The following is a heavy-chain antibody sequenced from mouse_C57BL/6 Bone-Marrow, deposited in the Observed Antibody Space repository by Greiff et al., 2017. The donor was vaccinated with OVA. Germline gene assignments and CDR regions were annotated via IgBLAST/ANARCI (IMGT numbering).Heavy chain of an antibody. J-gene: IGHJ2*01. CDR1: DYTFTSYW. CDR3: ATPITTVDY. Sequence: QVQLKESGAELAKPGASVKLSCKASDYTFTSYWMHWVKQRPGQGLEWIGYINPSSGYTKYNQKFKDKATLTADKSSSTAYMQLSSLTYEDSAVYYCATPITTVDYWGQGTTLTVSS. CDR2: INPSSGYT. D-gene: IGHD1-1*01. V-gene: IGHV1-7*01.